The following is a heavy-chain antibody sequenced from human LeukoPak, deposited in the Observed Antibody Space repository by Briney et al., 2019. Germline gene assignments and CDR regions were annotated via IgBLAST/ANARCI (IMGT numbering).Heavy chain of an antibody. D-gene: IGHD6-6*01. CDR2: IWSDGKNR. V-gene: IGHV3-33*06. CDR1: GFIFSTYG. J-gene: IGHJ3*02. Sequence: GGSLRPSCAASGFIFSTYGMHWVRQAPGKGLEWVAVIWSDGKNRFYADSVKGRFTFSRDNSKNTLSLQMNSLRAEDTAVYYCVKERRPFDGFDIWGQGTMVTVFS. CDR3: VKERRPFDGFDI.